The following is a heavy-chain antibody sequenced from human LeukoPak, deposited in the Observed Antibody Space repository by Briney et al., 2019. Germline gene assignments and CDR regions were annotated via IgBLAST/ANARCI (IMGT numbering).Heavy chain of an antibody. CDR3: ARGHYYDSSGYRLDDAFDI. D-gene: IGHD3-22*01. CDR2: INHSGST. J-gene: IGHJ3*02. CDR1: GGSFSGYY. V-gene: IGHV4-34*01. Sequence: KASETLSLTCAVYGGSFSGYYWSWIRQPPGKGLEWNGEINHSGSTNYNPSLKSRVTISVDTSKNQFSLKLSSVTAADTAVYYCARGHYYDSSGYRLDDAFDIWGQGTMVTVSS.